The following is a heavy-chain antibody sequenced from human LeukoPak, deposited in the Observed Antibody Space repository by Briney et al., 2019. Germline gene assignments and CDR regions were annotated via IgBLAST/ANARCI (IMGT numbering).Heavy chain of an antibody. CDR2: IRYDGSNK. V-gene: IGHV3-30*02. CDR1: GLPFSSYG. D-gene: IGHD3-10*01. J-gene: IGHJ4*02. Sequence: GGSLRLSCAASGLPFSSYGMHRVRQAPGEGLEWVAFIRYDGSNKYYADSVKGRFTISRDNSKNTLYLQMNSLRAEDTAVYYCAKRRGYYGSGVNTYYFDYWGQGTLVTVSS. CDR3: AKRRGYYGSGVNTYYFDY.